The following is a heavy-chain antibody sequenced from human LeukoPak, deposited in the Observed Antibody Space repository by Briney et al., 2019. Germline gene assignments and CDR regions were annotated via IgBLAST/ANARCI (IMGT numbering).Heavy chain of an antibody. CDR3: AKDWGNIVEVPAAIGDYYYMDV. V-gene: IGHV3-23*01. J-gene: IGHJ6*03. Sequence: GGSLRLSCAGSGFTFSSYAMSWVRQAPGKGLEWVSAISDTGATTYDADSVKGRFTISRDNSKNTLYLQMNSLRAEDTAVYYCAKDWGNIVEVPAAIGDYYYMDVWGKGTTVTVSS. CDR1: GFTFSSYA. CDR2: ISDTGATT. D-gene: IGHD2-2*02.